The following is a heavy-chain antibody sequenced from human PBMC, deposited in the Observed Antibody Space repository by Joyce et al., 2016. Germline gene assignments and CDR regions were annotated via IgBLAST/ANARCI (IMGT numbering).Heavy chain of an antibody. J-gene: IGHJ3*01. V-gene: IGHV3-7*01. CDR2: IKRDGSAV. CDR1: GFTFSGNS. Sequence: EVQLVESGGGLVQPVGSLRLSCAASGFTFSGNSMSWLRQAPGGGVEWVANIKRDGSAVYYLDSVKGRFTVSRDNARSLVHLQMVSLRVEDTALYYCARGKAFDVWGQGTMVTVSS. CDR3: ARGKAFDV.